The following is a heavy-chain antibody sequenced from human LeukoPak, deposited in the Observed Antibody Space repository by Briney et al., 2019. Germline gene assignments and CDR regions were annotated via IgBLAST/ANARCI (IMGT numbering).Heavy chain of an antibody. V-gene: IGHV3-23*01. J-gene: IGHJ4*02. Sequence: PGGSLRLSCAASGFXFSSYAMTWVRQAPGKGLEWVSVISGSGVSAYYADSVKGRFTISRDNAKNSLYLQMNSLRAEDTAVYYCARAFSFGGVIVVYYFDYWGQGTLVTVSS. CDR1: GFXFSSYA. D-gene: IGHD3-16*02. CDR2: ISGSGVSA. CDR3: ARAFSFGGVIVVYYFDY.